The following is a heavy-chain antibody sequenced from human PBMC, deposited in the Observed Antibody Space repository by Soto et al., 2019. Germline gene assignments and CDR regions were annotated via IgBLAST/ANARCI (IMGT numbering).Heavy chain of an antibody. Sequence: QVQLQESGPGLVKPSETLSLTCTVSGGSISSYYWSWIRQPPGKGLEWIGYIYYRGSTNYNPSLKSRVTIAVDTSKNQFSLKLSSVTAADTAVYYCAAYYDFWSGYSSRVEGSGYWGQGTLVTVSS. CDR2: IYYRGST. D-gene: IGHD3-3*01. J-gene: IGHJ4*02. CDR3: AAYYDFWSGYSSRVEGSGY. CDR1: GGSISSYY. V-gene: IGHV4-59*01.